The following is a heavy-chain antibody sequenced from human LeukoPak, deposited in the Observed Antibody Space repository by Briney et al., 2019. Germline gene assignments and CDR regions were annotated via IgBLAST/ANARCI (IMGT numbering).Heavy chain of an antibody. Sequence: GGSLRLSCAASGFTFSDYYMSWIRQAPGKGLEWVSYISSSGSSIYYADSVKGRFTISRDNAKNSLYLQMNSLRAEDTAVYYCARLMGSAGSPYFQHWGQGTLVTVSS. CDR1: GFTFSDYY. D-gene: IGHD3-16*01. V-gene: IGHV3-11*01. J-gene: IGHJ1*01. CDR3: ARLMGSAGSPYFQH. CDR2: ISSSGSSI.